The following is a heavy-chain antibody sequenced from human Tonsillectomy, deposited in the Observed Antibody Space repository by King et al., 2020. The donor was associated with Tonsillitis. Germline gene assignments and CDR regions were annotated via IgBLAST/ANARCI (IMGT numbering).Heavy chain of an antibody. CDR2: IYSGGNT. Sequence: VQLVKSGGGFIQPGGSLRLSCAASGFTVSSNYMGWVRQAPGKGLEWVSLIYSGGNTYYADSVTGRFTISRDTSKNTLYLQMNSLRAEDTAVYYCARVAATYSSSSLVYYYNYMDVWGKGTTVTVSS. D-gene: IGHD6-6*01. J-gene: IGHJ6*03. V-gene: IGHV3-53*01. CDR3: ARVAATYSSSSLVYYYNYMDV. CDR1: GFTVSSNY.